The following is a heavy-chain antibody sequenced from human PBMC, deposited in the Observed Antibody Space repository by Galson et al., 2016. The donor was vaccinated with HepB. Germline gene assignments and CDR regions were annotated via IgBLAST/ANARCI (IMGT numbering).Heavy chain of an antibody. CDR3: AKGTTLQVHFGYFDH. J-gene: IGHJ4*02. V-gene: IGHV3-23*01. D-gene: IGHD1/OR15-1a*01. CDR1: GFTFSSPP. Sequence: SLRLSCAGSGFTFSSPPMNWVRQAPGKGLEWVSSIGSRGDDTYYADSVKGRFTVSRDNPKNTLYLQMNSLRVEDTAVYYCAKGTTLQVHFGYFDHWGQGTLVTVSS. CDR2: IGSRGDDT.